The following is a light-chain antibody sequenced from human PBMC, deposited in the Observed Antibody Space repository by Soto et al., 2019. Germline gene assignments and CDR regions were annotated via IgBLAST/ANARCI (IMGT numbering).Light chain of an antibody. CDR1: QTISSW. CDR3: QHYNSYSEA. J-gene: IGKJ1*01. CDR2: QAS. V-gene: IGKV1-5*03. Sequence: IEMTQSPATLAGSVGDGVTITCGAGQTISSWLAWYQQKPGKAPKLLIYQASTLKSGVPSRFRGSGSGTEFTLTISSLQPDDFESYYCQHYNSYSEAFGQGTKVDIK.